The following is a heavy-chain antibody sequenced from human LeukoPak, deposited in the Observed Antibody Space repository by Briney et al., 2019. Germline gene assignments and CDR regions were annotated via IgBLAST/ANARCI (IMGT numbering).Heavy chain of an antibody. CDR1: GFTFSSYA. CDR3: AKSDSSWDDAFDI. Sequence: GGSPRLSCAASGFTFSSYAMSWVRQAPGKGLEWVSAISGSGGSTYYADSVKGRFTISRDNSKNTLYLQMNSLRAEDTAVYYCAKSDSSWDDAFDIWGQGTMVTVSS. CDR2: ISGSGGST. D-gene: IGHD6-13*01. V-gene: IGHV3-23*01. J-gene: IGHJ3*02.